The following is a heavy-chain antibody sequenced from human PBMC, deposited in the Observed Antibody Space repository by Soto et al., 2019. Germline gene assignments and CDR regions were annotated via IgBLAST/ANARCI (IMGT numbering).Heavy chain of an antibody. V-gene: IGHV3-21*01. CDR2: ISSSSSYI. D-gene: IGHD6-25*01. J-gene: IGHJ4*02. CDR1: GFTFSSYS. CDR3: ARGGLGQDGGY. Sequence: GESLKISCAASGFTFSSYSMNWVRQAPGKGLEWVSSISSSSSYIYYADSVKGRFTISRDNAKNSLYLQMNSLRAEDTAVYYCARGGLGQDGGYWGQGTLVTVSS.